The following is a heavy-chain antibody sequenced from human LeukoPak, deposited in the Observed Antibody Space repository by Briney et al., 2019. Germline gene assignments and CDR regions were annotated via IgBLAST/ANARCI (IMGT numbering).Heavy chain of an antibody. CDR2: ISSSSSYI. V-gene: IGHV3-21*01. Sequence: GGSLRLSCAASGFTFSSYSMNWVRQAPGKGLEWVSSISSSSSYIYYADSVKGRFTISRDNAKNSLYLQMNSLRAEDTAVYYCARDRRYYYDSSGHPFDYWGQGTLVTVSS. D-gene: IGHD3-22*01. CDR3: ARDRRYYYDSSGHPFDY. CDR1: GFTFSSYS. J-gene: IGHJ4*02.